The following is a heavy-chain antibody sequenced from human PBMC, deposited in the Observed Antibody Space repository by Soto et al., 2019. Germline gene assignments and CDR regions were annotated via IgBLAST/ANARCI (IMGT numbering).Heavy chain of an antibody. J-gene: IGHJ5*02. V-gene: IGHV3-33*01. D-gene: IGHD2-2*01. Sequence: GGSLRLSCAASVFTFSSYGMHWVRQAPGKGLEWVAVIWYDGSNKYYADSVKGRFTISRDNSKNTLYLQMNSLRAEDTAVYYCARDLSRIVPAAPPPWFDPWGQGTLVTVSS. CDR1: VFTFSSYG. CDR2: IWYDGSNK. CDR3: ARDLSRIVPAAPPPWFDP.